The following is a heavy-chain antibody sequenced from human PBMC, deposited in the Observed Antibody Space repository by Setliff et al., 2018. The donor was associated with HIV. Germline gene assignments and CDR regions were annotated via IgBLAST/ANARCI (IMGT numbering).Heavy chain of an antibody. D-gene: IGHD3-22*01. CDR3: AREIPYSYGGRGHPL. CDR2: VNRGRRT. CDR1: GGSFSDYY. Sequence: SETLSLTCALYGGSFSDYYWSWIRQPPGMGLEWIGEVNRGRRTNYNSSLKSRVTISIDTSRNQFSLTVSSVTAAATAVYYCAREIPYSYGGRGHPLWGQGTLVTVSS. J-gene: IGHJ4*02. V-gene: IGHV4-34*01.